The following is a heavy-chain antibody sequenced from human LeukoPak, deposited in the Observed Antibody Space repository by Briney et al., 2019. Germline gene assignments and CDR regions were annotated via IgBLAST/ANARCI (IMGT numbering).Heavy chain of an antibody. CDR1: GGSISSYY. CDR2: VYSSGNT. CDR3: ARLHGGKGQYYFDY. V-gene: IGHV4-4*09. Sequence: SETLSLTCTVSGGSISSYYWSWLRQPPGKGLEWIGYVYSSGNTNYNPSLKTRVTISVDTSMSQFSLNLSSVTAADTAAYYCARLHGGKGQYYFDYWGQGTLVTVSS. D-gene: IGHD4-23*01. J-gene: IGHJ4*02.